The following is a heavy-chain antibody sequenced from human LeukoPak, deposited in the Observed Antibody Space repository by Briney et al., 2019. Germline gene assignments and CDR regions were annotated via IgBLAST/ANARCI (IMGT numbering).Heavy chain of an antibody. Sequence: PSETLSLTCTVSGYSISSGYYWGWIRQPPGQGLEWIGSIYLSGSTYYNPSLKSRVTISVDSSKNQFSLRLSSVTAADTAVYYCARGFWSRYYDYWGQGTLVTVSS. CDR2: IYLSGST. CDR1: GYSISSGYY. D-gene: IGHD2-8*02. V-gene: IGHV4-38-2*02. CDR3: ARGFWSRYYDY. J-gene: IGHJ4*02.